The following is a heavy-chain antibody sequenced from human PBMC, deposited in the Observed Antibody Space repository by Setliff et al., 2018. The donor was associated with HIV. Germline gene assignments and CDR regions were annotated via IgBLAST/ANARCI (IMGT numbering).Heavy chain of an antibody. CDR3: AGGRYFRDIRDSRVDF. CDR2: MYHSGST. CDR1: GVSITTYGYY. J-gene: IGHJ4*02. V-gene: IGHV4-31*03. D-gene: IGHD3-9*01. Sequence: PSETLSLTCSVSGVSITTYGYYWSWIRHYPGKGLEGIGYMYHSGSTYYNASLASRLIMSLDPSKNQFSLKLNSMTAADTAMYYCAGGRYFRDIRDSRVDFWGQGMLVTVSS.